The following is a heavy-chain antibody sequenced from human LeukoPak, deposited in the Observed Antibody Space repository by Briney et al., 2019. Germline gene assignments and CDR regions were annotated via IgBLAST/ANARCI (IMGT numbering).Heavy chain of an antibody. CDR3: ARGLYCTNGVCYIVAFDI. CDR1: GYTFTSYG. V-gene: IGHV1-18*01. D-gene: IGHD2-8*01. J-gene: IGHJ3*02. CDR2: ISAYNGNT. Sequence: ASVKVSCXASGYTFTSYGISWVRQAPGQGLEWMGWISAYNGNTNYAQKLQGRVTMTTDTSTSTAYMELRSLRSDDTAVYYCARGLYCTNGVCYIVAFDIWGQGTMVTVSS.